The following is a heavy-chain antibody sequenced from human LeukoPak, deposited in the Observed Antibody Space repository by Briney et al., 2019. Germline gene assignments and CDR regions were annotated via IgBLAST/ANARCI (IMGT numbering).Heavy chain of an antibody. CDR3: AGPSSSGVGY. CDR2: VNDAGDAT. D-gene: IGHD3-10*01. CDR1: GYAFNNYA. J-gene: IGHJ4*02. V-gene: IGHV3-23*01. Sequence: GGSLRLSCAASGYAFNNYAMSWVREAPGKGLEWVSAVNDAGDATKYADSVKGRFTISRDNSKNTLYVQMNSLRVEDTAVYYCAGPSSSGVGYWGQGTLVTVSS.